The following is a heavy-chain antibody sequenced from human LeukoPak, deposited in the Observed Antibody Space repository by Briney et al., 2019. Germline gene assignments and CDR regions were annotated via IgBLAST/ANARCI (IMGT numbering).Heavy chain of an antibody. CDR2: ISGGGDTA. D-gene: IGHD1-1*01. CDR3: AKDSEGWNGIYDAFDI. J-gene: IGHJ3*02. V-gene: IGHV3-23*01. CDR1: GFTFSDYA. Sequence: GGSLRLSCAASGFTFSDYAMNWVRQAPGKGLEWVSGISGGGDTAYYADSVKGHFAISRDNSKNTLYLQLNSLRAEDTAVFYCAKDSEGWNGIYDAFDIWGQGTMVTVSA.